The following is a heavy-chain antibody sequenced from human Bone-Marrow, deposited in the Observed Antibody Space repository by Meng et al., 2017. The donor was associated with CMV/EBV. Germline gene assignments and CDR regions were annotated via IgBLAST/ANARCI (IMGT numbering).Heavy chain of an antibody. J-gene: IGHJ4*02. V-gene: IGHV4-34*01. CDR2: INHSGGT. CDR3: ARGLWLTSSAPRL. D-gene: IGHD3-10*01. CDR1: GGSFSGYY. Sequence: SETLSLTCAVYGGSFSGYYWSWIRQPPGKGLEWIGEINHSGGTNYNPSLKSRVTISVDTSKNQFSLKLSSVTAADTAVYYCARGLWLTSSAPRLWGQGTLVTVSS.